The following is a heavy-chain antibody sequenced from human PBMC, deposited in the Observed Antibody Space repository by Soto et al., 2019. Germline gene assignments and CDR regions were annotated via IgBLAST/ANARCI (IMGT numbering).Heavy chain of an antibody. CDR3: TRRGPEAGIEAAQYGFDF. J-gene: IGHJ4*02. V-gene: IGHV1-2*02. CDR1: GYTFTGYY. D-gene: IGHD6-25*01. Sequence: QVRLVQSGAEVKKPGASMKVSCKASGYTFTGYYIHWVRQVPGQGLEWMGWIHPNSGGTDYAQQFQGSVTMTRDTSITTAYMELTSLRSDDTAVYYCTRRGPEAGIEAAQYGFDFWGQGTLVAVSS. CDR2: IHPNSGGT.